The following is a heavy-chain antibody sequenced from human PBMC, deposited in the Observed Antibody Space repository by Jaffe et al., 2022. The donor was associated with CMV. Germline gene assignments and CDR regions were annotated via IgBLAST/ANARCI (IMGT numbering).Heavy chain of an antibody. CDR2: ISSSGSTI. CDR3: AREAGDVVVPAAMHRLYYYYYYMDV. V-gene: IGHV3-48*03. Sequence: EVQLVESGGGLVQPGGSLRLSCAASGFTFSSYEMNWVRQAPGKGLEWVSYISSSGSTIYYADSVKGRFTISRDNAKNSLYLQMNSLRAEDTAVYYCAREAGDVVVPAAMHRLYYYYYYMDVWGKGTTVTVSS. CDR1: GFTFSSYE. J-gene: IGHJ6*03. D-gene: IGHD2-2*01.